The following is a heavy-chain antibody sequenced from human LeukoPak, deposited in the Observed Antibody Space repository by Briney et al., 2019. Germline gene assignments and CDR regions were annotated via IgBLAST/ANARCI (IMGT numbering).Heavy chain of an antibody. CDR2: IYTSGST. CDR3: ASTMDV. CDR1: GGSISSYY. J-gene: IGHJ6*04. V-gene: IGHV4-4*07. Sequence: SETLSLTCTVSGGSISSYYWSWIQQPAGKGLEWIGRIYTSGSTNYNPSLKSRVTMSADTSKSQFSLKLSSVTAADTAVYYCASTMDVWGKGTTVTVSS.